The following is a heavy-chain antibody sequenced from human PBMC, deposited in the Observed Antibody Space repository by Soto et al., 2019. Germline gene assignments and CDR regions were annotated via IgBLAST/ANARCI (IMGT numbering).Heavy chain of an antibody. CDR1: GFTFSSYG. Sequence: QVQLVESGGGVVQPGRSLRLSCAASGFTFSSYGMHWVRQAPGKGLEWVAVIWYDGSNKYYADSVKGRFTISRDNSKNTLYLQMNSLRAEDTAVYYCARDSQFGFDPWGQGTLVTVSS. D-gene: IGHD3-10*01. CDR3: ARDSQFGFDP. CDR2: IWYDGSNK. V-gene: IGHV3-33*01. J-gene: IGHJ5*02.